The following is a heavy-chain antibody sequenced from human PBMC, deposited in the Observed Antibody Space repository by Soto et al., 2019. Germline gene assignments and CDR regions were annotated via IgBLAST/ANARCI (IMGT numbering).Heavy chain of an antibody. CDR3: ARGIATGQLDP. Sequence: ASVKVSCKASGYTFTRYTMNWVRQAPGQRLEWMGWINPDNGNTKSSQKFQDRVIISRDTSASTAYMDLSSLRSEDTAVYYCARGIATGQLDPWGQGTLVTVSS. D-gene: IGHD2-15*01. V-gene: IGHV1-3*01. CDR2: INPDNGNT. CDR1: GYTFTRYT. J-gene: IGHJ5*02.